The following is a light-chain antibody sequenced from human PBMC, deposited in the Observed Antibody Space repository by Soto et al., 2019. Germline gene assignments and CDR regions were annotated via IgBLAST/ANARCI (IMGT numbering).Light chain of an antibody. Sequence: EIVMRQSPATLSVSPGERATLSCRASQSVSSNLAWYQQKPGQAPRLLIYGASTRATGIPARFSGSGSGTEFTRTISSLQSEDFAVYYCQQYNDWPPKQYTFGQGTKLEIK. V-gene: IGKV3-15*01. J-gene: IGKJ2*01. CDR1: QSVSSN. CDR2: GAS. CDR3: QQYNDWPPKQYT.